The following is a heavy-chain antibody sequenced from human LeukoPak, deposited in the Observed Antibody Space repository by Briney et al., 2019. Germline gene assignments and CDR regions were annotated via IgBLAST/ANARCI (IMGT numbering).Heavy chain of an antibody. J-gene: IGHJ5*02. V-gene: IGHV1-69*13. CDR1: GGTFINYA. CDR3: ARDKESRFDP. CDR2: IIPIFGTA. Sequence: GASVKVSCKASGGTFINYATSWVRQAPGQGLEWMGGIIPIFGTANYAQKFQGRVTITADESTSTAYMELSSLRSEDTAVYYCARDKESRFDPWGQGTLVTVSS.